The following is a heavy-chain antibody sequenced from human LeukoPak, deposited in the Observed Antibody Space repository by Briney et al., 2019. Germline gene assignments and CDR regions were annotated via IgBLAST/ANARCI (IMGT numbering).Heavy chain of an antibody. J-gene: IGHJ4*02. Sequence: ASVKVSCKASGYTFTSYGISWVRQAPGQGLEWMGWINPNSGGTNYAQKFQGRVTMTRDTSISTAYMELSRLRSDDTAVYYCARSEYSSSPNSDYWGQGTLVTVSS. V-gene: IGHV1-2*02. CDR1: GYTFTSYG. CDR3: ARSEYSSSPNSDY. D-gene: IGHD6-6*01. CDR2: INPNSGGT.